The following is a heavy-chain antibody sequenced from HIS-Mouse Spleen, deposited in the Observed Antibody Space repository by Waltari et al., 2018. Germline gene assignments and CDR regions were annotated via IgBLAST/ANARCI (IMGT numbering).Heavy chain of an antibody. Sequence: QVQLQQWGAGLLKPSETLSLTCAVYGGSFSGYYWSWIRQPPGTGLEWIGEINHSGSTTSHPALRSRFTISVDRAKNQFSLKLGSVTAADTAVYYCARVRTGDPSYWYFDLWGRGTLVTVSS. V-gene: IGHV4-34*01. CDR3: ARVRTGDPSYWYFDL. J-gene: IGHJ2*01. CDR1: GGSFSGYY. CDR2: INHSGST. D-gene: IGHD7-27*01.